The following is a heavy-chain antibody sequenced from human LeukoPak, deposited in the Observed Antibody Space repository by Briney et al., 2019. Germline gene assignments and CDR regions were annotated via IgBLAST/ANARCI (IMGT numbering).Heavy chain of an antibody. D-gene: IGHD4-17*01. CDR2: ISSSGNTI. V-gene: IGHV3-48*03. CDR3: ARERIYGDYFDY. J-gene: IGHJ4*02. Sequence: GGSLRLSCAASGFTFDDYGMSWVRHAPGKGLEWVSYISSSGNTIYYADSVKGRFTVSRDNAKNSLFLQMNGLRAEDTAIYYCARERIYGDYFDYWGQGALVTVSS. CDR1: GFTFDDYG.